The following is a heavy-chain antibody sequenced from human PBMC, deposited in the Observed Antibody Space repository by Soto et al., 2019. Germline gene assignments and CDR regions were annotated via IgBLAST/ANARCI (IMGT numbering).Heavy chain of an antibody. D-gene: IGHD1-26*01. CDR3: ARAGATTLSDY. CDR2: IYYSGST. J-gene: IGHJ4*02. Sequence: PSETLSLTCTVSGGSISSGDYYWSWIRQPPGKGLEWIGYIYYSGSTNYNPSLKSRVTISLDTSKNQFSLKLGSVTAADTAVYYCARAGATTLSDYWGQGTLVTVSS. CDR1: GGSISSGDYY. V-gene: IGHV4-61*08.